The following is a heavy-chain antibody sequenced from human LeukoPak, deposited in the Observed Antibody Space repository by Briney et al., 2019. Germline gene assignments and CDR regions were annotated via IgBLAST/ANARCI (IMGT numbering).Heavy chain of an antibody. CDR2: IRYDGSNK. J-gene: IGHJ4*02. CDR1: GFTFSSYG. V-gene: IGHV3-30*02. CDR3: AEPFNIVVVPAAMKY. D-gene: IGHD2-2*01. Sequence: GGSLRLSCAASGFTFSSYGMHWVRQAPGKGLEWVAFIRYDGSNKYYADSVKGRFTISRDNSKNTLYLQMNSLRAEDTAVYYCAEPFNIVVVPAAMKYWGQGTLVTVSS.